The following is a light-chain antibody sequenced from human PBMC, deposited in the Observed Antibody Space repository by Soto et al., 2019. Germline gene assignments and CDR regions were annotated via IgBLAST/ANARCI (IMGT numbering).Light chain of an antibody. CDR1: QRVPTKY. CDR3: QHYGDSPS. CDR2: DVS. Sequence: IVLTQSPGTLSLSPGERATISCRASQRVPTKYLAWFQQKPGQAPRLLMNDVSTWVTVFPDRFSGSGSETEFTLTISRLEPEDFAVYYCQHYGDSPSFGGGTKVEMK. J-gene: IGKJ4*01. V-gene: IGKV3-20*01.